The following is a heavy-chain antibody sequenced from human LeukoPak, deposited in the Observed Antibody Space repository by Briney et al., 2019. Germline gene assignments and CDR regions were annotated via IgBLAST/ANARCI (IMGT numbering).Heavy chain of an antibody. Sequence: SGGSLRLSCVASGFTFSDYAMSWVRQAPGKGLEWVSGISDSGGSTYYADSVKGRFTISRDNSKNALYLQMNSLRAEDTAVYYCANRDYGRDYWGQGTLVTVSS. CDR3: ANRDYGRDY. CDR1: GFTFSDYA. D-gene: IGHD4-17*01. CDR2: ISDSGGST. V-gene: IGHV3-23*01. J-gene: IGHJ4*02.